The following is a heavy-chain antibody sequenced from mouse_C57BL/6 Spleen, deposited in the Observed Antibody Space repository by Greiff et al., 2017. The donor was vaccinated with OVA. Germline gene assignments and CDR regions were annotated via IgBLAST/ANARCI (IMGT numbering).Heavy chain of an antibody. CDR3: ARNWDNRYFDV. CDR2: IDPSDSET. Sequence: QVQLQQPGAELVRPGSSVKLSCKASGYTFTSYWMHWVKQRPIQGLEWIGNIDPSDSETHYNQKFKDKATLTVDKSSSTAYMQLSSLTSEDSAVYYCARNWDNRYFDVWGTGTTVTVSS. V-gene: IGHV1-52*01. CDR1: GYTFTSYW. J-gene: IGHJ1*03. D-gene: IGHD4-1*01.